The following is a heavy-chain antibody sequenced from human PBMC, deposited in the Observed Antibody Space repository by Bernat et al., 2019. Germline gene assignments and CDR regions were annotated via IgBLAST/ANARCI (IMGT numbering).Heavy chain of an antibody. CDR2: IWYDGSNK. D-gene: IGHD3-10*01. V-gene: IGHV3-33*01. CDR3: AREREGLWFGTFDY. J-gene: IGHJ4*02. CDR1: GFTFSSYG. Sequence: QVQLVESGGGVVQPGRSLRLSCAASGFTFSSYGMHWVRQAPGKGLEWVAVIWYDGSNKYYADSVKGRFTISRDSSKNTLYLQMNSLRAEDTAVYYCAREREGLWFGTFDYWGQGTLVTVSS.